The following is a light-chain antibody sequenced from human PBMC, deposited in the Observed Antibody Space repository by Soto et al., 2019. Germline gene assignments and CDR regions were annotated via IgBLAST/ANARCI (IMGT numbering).Light chain of an antibody. J-gene: IGKJ1*01. V-gene: IGKV1-5*03. CDR2: KAS. CDR3: QHYNSYSAA. Sequence: DMQRTQSPSTLSGSVGDRVTITCRASQTISSWLAWYQQKPGKAPKLLIYKASTLKSGVPSRFSGSGSGTEFTLTISSLHPDDFATYYCQHYNSYSAASGQGTKVDIK. CDR1: QTISSW.